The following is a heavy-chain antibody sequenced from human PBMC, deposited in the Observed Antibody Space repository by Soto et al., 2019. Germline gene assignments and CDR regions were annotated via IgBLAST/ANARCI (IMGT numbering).Heavy chain of an antibody. CDR1: GGTFSSYA. CDR3: AGIAAACIPPSGNYYGMDF. D-gene: IGHD6-13*01. Sequence: SVKVSCKASGGTFSSYAISWVRQAPGQGLDWMGGIIPIFGTANYAQKFQGRVTITADESTSTAYMELSSLRSEDTAVYYCAGIAAACIPPSGNYYGMDFWGRG. V-gene: IGHV1-69*13. J-gene: IGHJ6*02. CDR2: IIPIFGTA.